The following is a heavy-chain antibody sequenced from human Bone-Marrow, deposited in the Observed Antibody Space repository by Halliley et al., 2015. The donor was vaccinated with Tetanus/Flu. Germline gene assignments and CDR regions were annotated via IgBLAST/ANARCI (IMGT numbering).Heavy chain of an antibody. Sequence: ISGNGNNIYYADSVRGRFTLSRDNAEESLDLQMNNLRADDTGVYYCARDGGFHFESSGPPFDYWGQGTPVTVSS. V-gene: IGHV3-48*03. D-gene: IGHD3-22*01. J-gene: IGHJ4*02. CDR3: ARDGGFHFESSGPPFDY. CDR2: ISGNGNNI.